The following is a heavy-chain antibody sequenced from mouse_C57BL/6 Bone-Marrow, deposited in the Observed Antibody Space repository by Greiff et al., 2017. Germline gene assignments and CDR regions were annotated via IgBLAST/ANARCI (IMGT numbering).Heavy chain of an antibody. V-gene: IGHV1-64*01. D-gene: IGHD1-1*01. CDR1: GYTFTSYW. CDR2: IHPNSGST. CDR3: AVITTVVDWYFDV. J-gene: IGHJ1*03. Sequence: VQLQQPGAELVKPGASVKLSCKASGYTFTSYWMHWVKQRPGQGLEWIGMIHPNSGSTNYNEKFKSKATLTVAKSSSTADMQLSSLTSEDSAVYYCAVITTVVDWYFDVWGTGTTVTVSS.